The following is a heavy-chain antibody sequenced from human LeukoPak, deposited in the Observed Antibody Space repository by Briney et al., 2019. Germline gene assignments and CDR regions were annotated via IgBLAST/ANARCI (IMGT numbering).Heavy chain of an antibody. D-gene: IGHD3-10*01. CDR3: ATRAMVRGPYYFDY. Sequence: ASVKVSCKVSGYTLTELSMHRVRQAPGKGLEWTGGFDPEDGETIYAQKFQGRVTMTEDTSTDTAYMELSSLRSEDTAVYYCATRAMVRGPYYFDYWGQGTLVTVSS. CDR2: FDPEDGET. J-gene: IGHJ4*02. CDR1: GYTLTELS. V-gene: IGHV1-24*01.